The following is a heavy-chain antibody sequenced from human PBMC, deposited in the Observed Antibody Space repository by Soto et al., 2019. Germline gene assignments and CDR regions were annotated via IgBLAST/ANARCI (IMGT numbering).Heavy chain of an antibody. CDR2: TSYDGSDK. J-gene: IGHJ5*02. CDR3: GRWGTTGGFDV. V-gene: IGHV3-30*19. CDR1: GFTFRSYV. Sequence: QVQLVESGGGVVQPGTSLRASCVGSGFTFRSYVIHWVRQAPGKGLEWVALTSYDGSDKYYDDSVRGRFTISRDNSRNTVDLQMDSLRLEDTALYYCGRWGTTGGFDVWGQGTAVSVSS. D-gene: IGHD3-16*01.